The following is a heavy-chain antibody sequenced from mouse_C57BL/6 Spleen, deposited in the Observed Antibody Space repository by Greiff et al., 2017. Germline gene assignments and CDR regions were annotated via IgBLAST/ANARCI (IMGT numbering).Heavy chain of an antibody. CDR3: ARGDGNYRNCDV. CDR2: ISYDGSN. Sequence: DVKLQESGPGLVKPSQSLSLTCSVTGYSITSGYYWNWLRQFPGNKLEWMGYISYDGSNNYNPSLKNRISITRDTSKNQFFLKLNSVTTEDTATYDCARGDGNYRNCDVWGTGTTVTVSS. V-gene: IGHV3-6*01. J-gene: IGHJ1*03. D-gene: IGHD2-1*01. CDR1: GYSITSGYY.